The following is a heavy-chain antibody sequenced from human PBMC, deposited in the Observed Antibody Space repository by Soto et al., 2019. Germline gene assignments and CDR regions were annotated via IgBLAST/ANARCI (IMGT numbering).Heavy chain of an antibody. CDR3: ARGNIWGSYRHTFDY. CDR2: ISAYNGNT. D-gene: IGHD3-16*02. J-gene: IGHJ4*02. Sequence: ASVKVSCKASGYTFTSYGISWVRQAPGQGLEWMGWISAYNGNTNYAQKLQGRVTMTTDTSTSTAYMELRSLRSDDTAVYYCARGNIWGSYRHTFDYWGQGTLVTVSS. CDR1: GYTFTSYG. V-gene: IGHV1-18*01.